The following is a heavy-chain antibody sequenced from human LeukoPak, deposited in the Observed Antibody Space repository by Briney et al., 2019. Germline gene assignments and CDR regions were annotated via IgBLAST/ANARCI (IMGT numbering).Heavy chain of an antibody. D-gene: IGHD6-19*01. J-gene: IGHJ4*02. Sequence: GASVKVSCKASGYTFTSYGISWVRQAPGQGLEWMGWISAYNGNTNYAQKLQGRDTMTTDTSTSTAYMELRSLRSDDTAVYYCARSIAVAGFRPWARRVSPTFDYWGQGTLVTVSS. V-gene: IGHV1-18*01. CDR2: ISAYNGNT. CDR3: ARSIAVAGFRPWARRVSPTFDY. CDR1: GYTFTSYG.